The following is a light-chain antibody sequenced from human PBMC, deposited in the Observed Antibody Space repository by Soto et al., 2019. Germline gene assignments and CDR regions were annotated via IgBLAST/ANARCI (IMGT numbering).Light chain of an antibody. J-gene: IGKJ1*01. V-gene: IGKV1-8*01. CDR2: AAS. CDR1: QGISSY. Sequence: AIRMTQSASSLSASTLDRVTVTCLASQGISSYLAWYQQKPGKAPKLLIYAASTLQSGVPSRFSGSGSGTDFTLTISCLQSEDFATYYCQQYYSYWTFGQGTKVDIK. CDR3: QQYYSYWT.